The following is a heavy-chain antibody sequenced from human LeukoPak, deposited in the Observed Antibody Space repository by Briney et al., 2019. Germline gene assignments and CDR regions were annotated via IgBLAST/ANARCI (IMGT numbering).Heavy chain of an antibody. V-gene: IGHV3-21*01. CDR2: ISSDSVYI. CDR3: ASDLRYSAN. Sequence: GGSLRLSCAASGFTFNTYTMNWVRQAPGKGLEWLSSISSDSVYIYYADSVKGRFTISRDNARNSVYLQMNSLRAEDTALYYCASDLRYSANWGQGTLVTVSS. J-gene: IGHJ4*02. CDR1: GFTFNTYT. D-gene: IGHD4-17*01.